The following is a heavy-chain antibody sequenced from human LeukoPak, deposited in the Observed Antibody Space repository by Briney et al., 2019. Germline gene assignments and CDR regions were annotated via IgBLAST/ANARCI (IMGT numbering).Heavy chain of an antibody. CDR2: IYTSGST. D-gene: IGHD2-2*01. V-gene: IGHV4-61*02. J-gene: IGHJ6*03. Sequence: SETLSLTCTVSGGSISSGSYYWSWIRQPAGKGLEWIGRIYTSGSTNYNPSLKSRVTISVDTSKNQFSLKLSSVTAADTAVYYCARVVVEGYYYYYMDVWAKGPRSPSP. CDR1: GGSISSGSYY. CDR3: ARVVVEGYYYYYMDV.